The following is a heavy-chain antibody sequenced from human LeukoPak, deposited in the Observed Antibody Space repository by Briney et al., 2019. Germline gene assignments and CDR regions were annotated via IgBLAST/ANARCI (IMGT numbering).Heavy chain of an antibody. CDR1: GFTFSSYS. Sequence: GGSLRLSCAASGFTFSSYSMNWVRQAPGKGLEWVAVISYDGSNKYYADSVKGRFTISRDNSKNTLYLQMNSLRAEDTAVYYCARDRSPEYSSGLAWFDPWGQGTLVTVSS. CDR3: ARDRSPEYSSGLAWFDP. J-gene: IGHJ5*02. V-gene: IGHV3-30*03. CDR2: ISYDGSNK. D-gene: IGHD6-19*01.